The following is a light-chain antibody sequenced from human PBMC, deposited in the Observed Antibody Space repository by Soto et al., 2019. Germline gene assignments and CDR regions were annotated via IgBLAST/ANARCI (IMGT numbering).Light chain of an antibody. CDR1: NSDVGTYDL. CDR3: CSYAGPWV. V-gene: IGLV2-23*02. J-gene: IGLJ3*02. Sequence: QSALTQPASVSGSPGQSITISCSGFNSDVGTYDLVYWFQQHPGKAPKLIIDEVTKRPSGVSPRFSGSKSANTASLTISGRQTEDEADYYCCSYAGPWVFGGGTKVTVL. CDR2: EVT.